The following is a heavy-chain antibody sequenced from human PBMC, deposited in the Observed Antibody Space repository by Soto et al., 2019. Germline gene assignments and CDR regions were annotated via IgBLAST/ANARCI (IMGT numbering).Heavy chain of an antibody. CDR3: AREGSYSAYNFAHGIQLWSFDF. J-gene: IGHJ4*02. D-gene: IGHD5-12*01. CDR2: IFSSGST. CDR1: GGSINTFY. Sequence: PSETLSLTCTVSGGSINTFYWSWVRQPAGQGLEWVGRIFSSGSTSFNPSLESRVAMSVDTSKNHFYLNLSSVTAADMAVYYCAREGSYSAYNFAHGIQLWSFDFWGQGALVTVSS. V-gene: IGHV4-4*07.